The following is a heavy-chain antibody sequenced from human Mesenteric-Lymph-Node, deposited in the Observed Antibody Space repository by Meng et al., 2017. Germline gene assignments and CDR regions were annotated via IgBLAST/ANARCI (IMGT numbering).Heavy chain of an antibody. Sequence: GGSLRLSCAASGFTFSSYAMHWVRQAPGKGLEWVAVISYDGSNKYYADSVKGRFTISRDNSKNTLYLQMNSLRAEDTAVYYCARRGLRYFDWFGSQDAFDIWGQGTMVTVSS. V-gene: IGHV3-30*04. CDR1: GFTFSSYA. D-gene: IGHD3-9*01. CDR3: ARRGLRYFDWFGSQDAFDI. CDR2: ISYDGSNK. J-gene: IGHJ3*02.